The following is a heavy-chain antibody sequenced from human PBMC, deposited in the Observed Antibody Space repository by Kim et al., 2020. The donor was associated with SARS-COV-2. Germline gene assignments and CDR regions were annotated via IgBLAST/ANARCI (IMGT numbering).Heavy chain of an antibody. V-gene: IGHV3-48*03. D-gene: IGHD3-16*01. J-gene: IGHJ6*03. CDR2: ISSSGGSI. CDR1: GFIFSSYE. Sequence: GGSLRLSCVASGFIFSSYEMNWVRQTPGKGLEWVSYISSSGGSINYADSVKGRFTISRDNAKNSLYLQMNSLRAEDTAVYYCARVRGVRGSRSGLGSDYYYYYMDVWGKGTTVTVSS. CDR3: ARVRGVRGSRSGLGSDYYYYYMDV.